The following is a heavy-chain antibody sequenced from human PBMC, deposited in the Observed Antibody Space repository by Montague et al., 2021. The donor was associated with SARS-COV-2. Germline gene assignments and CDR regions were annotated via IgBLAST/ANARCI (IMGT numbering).Heavy chain of an antibody. Sequence: SETLSLTCSVSGGSISITDHYWGWIRQPPGKGLEFIGTIYYTGTIYYNPSLKSRVTISLDTSKNQFSLKVTSVTAADTAVYYCARCLPTAIDGRGYFDFWGQGSLVTVSS. CDR2: IYYTGTI. D-gene: IGHD2-21*02. J-gene: IGHJ4*02. CDR1: GGSISITDHY. V-gene: IGHV4-39*07. CDR3: ARCLPTAIDGRGYFDF.